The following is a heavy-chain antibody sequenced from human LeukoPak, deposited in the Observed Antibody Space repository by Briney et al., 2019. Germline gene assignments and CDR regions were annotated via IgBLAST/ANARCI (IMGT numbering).Heavy chain of an antibody. CDR3: AKRRDGYNALDV. D-gene: IGHD5-24*01. Sequence: GKSLRLSCAASGFTFSSYAMSWVRQAPGKGLEWVSTISGSGDNTYFADSVKGRFTISRDNSKNALYLQMNSLRAEDTAVYYCAKRRDGYNALDVWGKGTTATVSS. V-gene: IGHV3-23*01. CDR2: ISGSGDNT. CDR1: GFTFSSYA. J-gene: IGHJ6*04.